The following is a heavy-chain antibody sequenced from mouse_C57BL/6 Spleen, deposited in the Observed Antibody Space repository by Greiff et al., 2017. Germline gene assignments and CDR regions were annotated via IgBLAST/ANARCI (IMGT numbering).Heavy chain of an antibody. CDR1: GYTFTDYN. D-gene: IGHD1-1*01. J-gene: IGHJ4*01. V-gene: IGHV1-18*01. CDR2: INPNNGGT. Sequence: VHVKQSGPELVKPGASVKIPCKASGYTFTDYNMDWVKQSHGKSLEWIGDINPNNGGTIYNQKFKGKATLTGDKSSSTAYMELRSLTSDDTAVYYWARERNGGNYYGSSPMDYWGQGTSVTVSS. CDR3: ARERNGGNYYGSSPMDY.